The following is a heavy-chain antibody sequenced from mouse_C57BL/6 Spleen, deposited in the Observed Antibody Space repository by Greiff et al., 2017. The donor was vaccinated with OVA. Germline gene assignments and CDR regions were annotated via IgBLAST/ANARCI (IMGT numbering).Heavy chain of an antibody. V-gene: IGHV1-85*01. Sequence: QVQLKESGPDLVKPGASVKLSCKASGYTFTSYDINWVKQRPGQGLEWIGWIYPRDGSTKYNEKFKGKATLTVDTSSSTAYMELHSLTSEDSAVYFCARKAYYSNYEFAYWGQGTLVTVSA. J-gene: IGHJ3*01. D-gene: IGHD2-5*01. CDR3: ARKAYYSNYEFAY. CDR1: GYTFTSYD. CDR2: IYPRDGST.